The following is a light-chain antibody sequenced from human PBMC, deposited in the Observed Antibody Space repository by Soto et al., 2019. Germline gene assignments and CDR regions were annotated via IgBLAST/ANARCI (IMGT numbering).Light chain of an antibody. CDR2: AAS. CDR3: HHYDSSPPYT. Sequence: EIVLTQSPATLSLSAGERATLSCRASRSFASSYLAWYQHKPGQAPRLLIYAASSRATGIPDRFIGSGSGTDFTLTISRLEPDDSAVYYCHHYDSSPPYTFGQGT. J-gene: IGKJ2*01. CDR1: RSFASSY. V-gene: IGKV3-20*01.